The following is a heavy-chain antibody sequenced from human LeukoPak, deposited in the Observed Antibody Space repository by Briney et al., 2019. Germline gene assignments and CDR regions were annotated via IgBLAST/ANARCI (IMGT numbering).Heavy chain of an antibody. CDR1: GYSISSGYY. Sequence: SETLSLTCTVSGYSISSGYYWGWIRQPPGKGLEWIGSIYHSGSTYYNPSLKSRVTISVDTSKNQFSLKLSSVTAADTAVYYCARDAGSDSSGYYDLDYWGQGTLVTVSS. V-gene: IGHV4-38-2*02. D-gene: IGHD3-22*01. CDR2: IYHSGST. CDR3: ARDAGSDSSGYYDLDY. J-gene: IGHJ4*02.